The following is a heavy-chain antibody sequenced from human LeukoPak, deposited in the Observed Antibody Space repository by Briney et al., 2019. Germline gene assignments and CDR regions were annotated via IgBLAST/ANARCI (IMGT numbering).Heavy chain of an antibody. Sequence: GGSLRLSCAASGFTFSSYWMHWVRHTPGKGLVWVSRIKGDGSSTSYADSVKGRFTISRDNAKNSLYLQMNSLRAEDTALYYCAKDRHGLDLYYFDYWGQGTLVTVSS. CDR3: AKDRHGLDLYYFDY. J-gene: IGHJ4*02. V-gene: IGHV3-74*01. CDR2: IKGDGSST. CDR1: GFTFSSYW. D-gene: IGHD3/OR15-3a*01.